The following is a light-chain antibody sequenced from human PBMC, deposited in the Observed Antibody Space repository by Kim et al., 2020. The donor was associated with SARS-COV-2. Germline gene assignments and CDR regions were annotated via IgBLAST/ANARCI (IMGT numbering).Light chain of an antibody. J-gene: IGLJ3*02. CDR3: YSVADSVGV. V-gene: IGLV3-27*01. CDR2: KDT. CDR1: CAPKEF. Sequence: PGQAARSNWPGECAPKEFGRGFQQKPGQAPVLVIYKDTERPSGIPERFSGSSSGTTVTLTITGARVEDEADYYCYSVADSVGVFGGGTQLTVL.